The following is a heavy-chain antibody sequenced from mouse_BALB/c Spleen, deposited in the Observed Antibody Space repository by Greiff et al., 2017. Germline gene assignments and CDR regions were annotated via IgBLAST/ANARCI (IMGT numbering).Heavy chain of an antibody. V-gene: IGHV4-1*02. J-gene: IGHJ3*01. CDR3: ARQGYGSRFFAY. CDR1: GFDFSRYW. D-gene: IGHD1-1*01. Sequence: EVKLLESGGGLVQPGGSLKLSCAASGFDFSRYWMSWVRQAPGKGLEWIGEINPDSSTINYTPSLKDKFIISRDNAKNTLYLQMSKVRSEDTALYYCARQGYGSRFFAYWGQGTLVTVSA. CDR2: INPDSSTI.